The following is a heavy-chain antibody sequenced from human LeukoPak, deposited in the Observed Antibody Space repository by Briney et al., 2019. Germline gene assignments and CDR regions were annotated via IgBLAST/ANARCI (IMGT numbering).Heavy chain of an antibody. Sequence: GGSLRLSCAASGFTFSSYGMHWVRQAPGKGLEWVAVMSFDGSHTYYADSVKGRFTISRDNSKNTLYLQMNSLRSDDTAVYYCARDESGYDFDYWGQGTLVTVSS. D-gene: IGHD5-12*01. CDR1: GFTFSSYG. V-gene: IGHV3-30*03. CDR3: ARDESGYDFDY. J-gene: IGHJ4*02. CDR2: MSFDGSHT.